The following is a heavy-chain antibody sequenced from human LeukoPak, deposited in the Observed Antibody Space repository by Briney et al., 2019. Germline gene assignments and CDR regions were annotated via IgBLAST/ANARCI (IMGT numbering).Heavy chain of an antibody. CDR1: GFSLSTRGVG. V-gene: IGHV2-5*02. CDR3: AHSGGEKYYYGSYRFDP. CDR2: IYWDDDK. D-gene: IGHD3-10*01. Sequence: SGPTLVXPTQTLTLTCTFSGFSLSTRGVGVGWIRQPPGKALEWLSLIYWDDDKRYSPSLKSRLTITKDTSKNQVVLTMTNMDPVDTATYYCAHSGGEKYYYGSYRFDPWGQGTLVTVSS. J-gene: IGHJ5*02.